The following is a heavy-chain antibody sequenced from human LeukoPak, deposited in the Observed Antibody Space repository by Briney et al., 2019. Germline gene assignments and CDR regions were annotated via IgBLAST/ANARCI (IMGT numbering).Heavy chain of an antibody. J-gene: IGHJ1*01. CDR2: IDPRDSYT. CDR3: ATGASKVTTDFANY. Sequence: GEALTISCKGSGYSITNYWISWVRQMPGKGLEWMWRIDPRDSYTKYSPSFEGHVTISVDKSISSAFLQWNSLKASDTAIYYCATGASKVTTDFANYWGQGTQVAVSS. D-gene: IGHD4-17*01. CDR1: GYSITNYW. V-gene: IGHV5-10-1*01.